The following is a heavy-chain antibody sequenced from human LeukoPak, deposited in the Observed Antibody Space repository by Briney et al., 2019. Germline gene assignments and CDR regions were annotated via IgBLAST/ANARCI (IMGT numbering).Heavy chain of an antibody. D-gene: IGHD3-22*01. J-gene: IGHJ3*02. Sequence: SETLSLTCAVYGGPFSGYYWSWIRQPPGKGLEWIGEINHSGSTNYNPSLKSRVTISVDTSKNQFSLKLSSVTAADTAVYYCARVPPGGYYGDDAFDIWGQGTMVTVSS. CDR3: ARVPPGGYYGDDAFDI. CDR2: INHSGST. V-gene: IGHV4-34*01. CDR1: GGPFSGYY.